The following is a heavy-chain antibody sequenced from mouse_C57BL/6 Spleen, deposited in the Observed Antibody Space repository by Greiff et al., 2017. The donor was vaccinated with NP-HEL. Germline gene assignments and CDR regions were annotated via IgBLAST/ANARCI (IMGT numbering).Heavy chain of an antibody. CDR2: INYDGSST. Sequence: EVKLVESEGGLVQPGSSMKLSCTASGFTFSDYYMAWVRQVPEKGLEWVANINYDGSSTYYLDSLKSRFIISRDNAKNILYLQMSSLKSEDTATYYCARMSGYGQAWFAYWGQGTLVTVSA. D-gene: IGHD2-2*01. CDR3: ARMSGYGQAWFAY. J-gene: IGHJ3*01. CDR1: GFTFSDYY. V-gene: IGHV5-16*01.